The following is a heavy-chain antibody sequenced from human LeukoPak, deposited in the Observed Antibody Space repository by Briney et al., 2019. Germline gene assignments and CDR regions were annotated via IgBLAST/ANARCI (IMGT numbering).Heavy chain of an antibody. CDR1: GFTFSDYY. CDR2: ISSSGSTI. Sequence: GGSLRLSCAASGFTFSDYYMSWIRQAPGKGLEWVSYISSSGSTIYYADSVKGRFTISRDNAKNSLYLQMNSPRAEDTAVYYCARAPPPDYYDSSGYFYYYYYMDGWGKGTTVTVSS. CDR3: ARAPPPDYYDSSGYFYYYYYMDG. J-gene: IGHJ6*03. V-gene: IGHV3-11*04. D-gene: IGHD3-22*01.